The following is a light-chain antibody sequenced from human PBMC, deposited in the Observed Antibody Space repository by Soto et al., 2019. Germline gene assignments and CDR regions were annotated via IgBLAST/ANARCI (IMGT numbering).Light chain of an antibody. J-gene: IGLJ1*01. CDR3: CSYAGSYTFV. CDR1: SSDVGGYNY. V-gene: IGLV2-11*01. CDR2: DVS. Sequence: ALTQPRSVSGSPGQSVTISCTGTSSDVGGYNYVSWYQQHPGKAPKLMIYDVSKRPSGVPDRFSGSKSGNTASLTISGLQAEDEADYYCCSYAGSYTFVFGTGTKVTVL.